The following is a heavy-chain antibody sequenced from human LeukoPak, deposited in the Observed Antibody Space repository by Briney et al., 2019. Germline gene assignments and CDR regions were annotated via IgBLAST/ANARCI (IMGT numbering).Heavy chain of an antibody. Sequence: GESLKISCKAYGYSFTSYWIGWVRRMPGKGLEWMWIIYPGDSDTRYSPSFQGQVTISADKSISTAYLQWSSLKASDTAMYYCARHMMSYDILTGYTTTPGIDYWGQGTLVTVSS. J-gene: IGHJ4*02. V-gene: IGHV5-51*01. CDR3: ARHMMSYDILTGYTTTPGIDY. D-gene: IGHD3-9*01. CDR2: IYPGDSDT. CDR1: GYSFTSYW.